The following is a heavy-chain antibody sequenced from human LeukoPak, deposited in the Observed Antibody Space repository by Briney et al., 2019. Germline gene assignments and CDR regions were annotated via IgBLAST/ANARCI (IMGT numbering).Heavy chain of an antibody. V-gene: IGHV3-66*01. Sequence: GSLRLSCAASGFTVSSNYMSWVRQAPGKGLECVSVIYSDGGTYYADSVKGRFTISRDNSKNTLYLQMNSLRAEDTAVYYCARDLGGSTWYAGVRDCWGQGTLVTVSS. J-gene: IGHJ4*02. CDR1: GFTVSSNY. CDR2: IYSDGGT. D-gene: IGHD6-13*01. CDR3: ARDLGGSTWYAGVRDC.